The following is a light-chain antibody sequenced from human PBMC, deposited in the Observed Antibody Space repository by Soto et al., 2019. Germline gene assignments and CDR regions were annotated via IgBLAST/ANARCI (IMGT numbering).Light chain of an antibody. J-gene: IGKJ1*01. CDR1: QSVSSN. CDR2: GAS. V-gene: IGKV3-15*01. CDR3: QQYNNWPPWT. Sequence: EIVMPPSPATLSVSPGEKATLSRRARQSVSSNLAWYQQTPGQAPRLLIYGASTRATGIPARFSGSGSGTEFTLTISSLQSEDFAVYYCQQYNNWPPWTFGQGTKVDIK.